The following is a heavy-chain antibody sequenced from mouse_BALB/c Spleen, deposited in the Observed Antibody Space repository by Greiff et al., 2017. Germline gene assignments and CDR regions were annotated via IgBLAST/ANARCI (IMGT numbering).Heavy chain of an antibody. D-gene: IGHD1-1*01. V-gene: IGHV1-7*01. CDR3: ARGIGVYYSSSPFDY. J-gene: IGHJ2*01. CDR1: GYTFTSYW. Sequence: QVQLQQSGAELAKPGASVKMSCKASGYTFTSYWMHWVKQRPGQGLEWIGYINPSTGYTEYNQKFKDKATLTADKSSSTAYMQLSSLTSEDSAVYYCARGIGVYYSSSPFDYWGQGTTLTVSS. CDR2: INPSTGYT.